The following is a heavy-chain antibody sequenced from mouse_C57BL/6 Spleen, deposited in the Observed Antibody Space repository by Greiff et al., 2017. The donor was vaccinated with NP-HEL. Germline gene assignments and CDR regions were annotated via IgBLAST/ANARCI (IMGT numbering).Heavy chain of an antibody. J-gene: IGHJ4*01. CDR1: GYTFTSYW. CDR3: ARRYYGNYVYAMDY. V-gene: IGHV1-55*01. CDR2: ISPGSGST. Sequence: QVQLQQPGAELVKPGASVKMSCKASGYTFTSYWITWVKQRPGQGLEWIGDISPGSGSTNYNEKFKSKATLTVDTSSSTAYMQLSSLTSEDSAVYYCARRYYGNYVYAMDYWGQGTSVTVSS. D-gene: IGHD2-1*01.